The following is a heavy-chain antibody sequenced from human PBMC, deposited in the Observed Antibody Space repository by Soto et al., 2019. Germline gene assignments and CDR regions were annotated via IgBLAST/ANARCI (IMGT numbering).Heavy chain of an antibody. Sequence: QVPGKGLEWMGRIDPSDSYTNYSPSFQGHVTISADKSISTAYLQWSSLKASDTAMYYCARLGDYVWGSYLSFDYWGQGTLVTVSS. CDR3: ARLGDYVWGSYLSFDY. CDR2: IDPSDSYT. V-gene: IGHV5-10-1*01. D-gene: IGHD3-16*02. J-gene: IGHJ4*02.